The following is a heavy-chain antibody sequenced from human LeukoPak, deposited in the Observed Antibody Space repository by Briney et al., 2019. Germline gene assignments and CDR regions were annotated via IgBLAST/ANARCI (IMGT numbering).Heavy chain of an antibody. CDR1: GFTFSSYS. Sequence: GGSLRLSCAASGFTFSSYSMNWVRQAPGKGLEWVSSISSSSSYIYYADSVKGRFTISRDNAKNSLYLQMNSLRAEDTAVYYCAGTVSQWLATEDYWGQGTLVTVSS. CDR2: ISSSSSYI. V-gene: IGHV3-21*01. D-gene: IGHD6-19*01. J-gene: IGHJ4*02. CDR3: AGTVSQWLATEDY.